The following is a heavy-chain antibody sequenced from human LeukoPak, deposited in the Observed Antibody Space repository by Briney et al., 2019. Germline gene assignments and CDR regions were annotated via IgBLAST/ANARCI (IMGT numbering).Heavy chain of an antibody. V-gene: IGHV3-33*01. D-gene: IGHD6-19*01. CDR2: IYYDGSKK. CDR3: ARDGQNSGWYGGVDY. Sequence: AGGSLRLSCAASGFTFRNYAMHWVRQAPGKGLEWVAVIYYDGSKKYYADSVKGRFTISRDNSKNTLFLQMNSLRAEDTAVYYCARDGQNSGWYGGVDYWGQGTLVTVSS. CDR1: GFTFRNYA. J-gene: IGHJ4*02.